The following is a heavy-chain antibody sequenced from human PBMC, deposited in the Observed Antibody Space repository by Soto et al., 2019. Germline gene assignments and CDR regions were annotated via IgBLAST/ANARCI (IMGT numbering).Heavy chain of an antibody. CDR2: IKSKTDGGTT. Sequence: EVQLVESGGGLVKPGGSLRLSCAASGFSFSNVWMSWVRQAPGKGPEWVGRIKSKTDGGTTDYAAPVKGRFTISRDDSKTTLYLQMNSLKTEDTAVYYCSFQESTTVTMFEYWGQGTLVTVSS. CDR1: GFSFSNVW. V-gene: IGHV3-15*01. J-gene: IGHJ4*02. D-gene: IGHD4-17*01. CDR3: SFQESTTVTMFEY.